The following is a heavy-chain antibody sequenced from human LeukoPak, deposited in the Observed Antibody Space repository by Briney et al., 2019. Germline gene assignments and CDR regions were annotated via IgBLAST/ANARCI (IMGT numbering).Heavy chain of an antibody. Sequence: KPSETLSLTCAVYGGSFSGYYWSWIRQPPGKGLEWIGEINHSGSTNYNPSLKSRVTISVDTSKNQFSLKLSSVTAADTAVYYCAITLLWFGESSGYWFDPWGQGTLVTVSS. V-gene: IGHV4-34*01. CDR2: INHSGST. J-gene: IGHJ5*02. D-gene: IGHD3-10*01. CDR3: AITLLWFGESSGYWFDP. CDR1: GGSFSGYY.